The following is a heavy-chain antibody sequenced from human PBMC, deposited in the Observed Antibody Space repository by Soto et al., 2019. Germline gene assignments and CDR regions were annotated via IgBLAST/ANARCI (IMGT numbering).Heavy chain of an antibody. V-gene: IGHV3-30-3*01. J-gene: IGHJ6*02. Sequence: HPGGSLRLSCAASGFTFSSYAMHWVRQAPGKGLERVAVISYEGSNKYYADSVKGRFTISRDNSKNTLYLQMNILRAEDTAVYYCARETYYDFWSGPYYGMDVWGQGTTVTVSS. CDR2: ISYEGSNK. CDR3: ARETYYDFWSGPYYGMDV. CDR1: GFTFSSYA. D-gene: IGHD3-3*01.